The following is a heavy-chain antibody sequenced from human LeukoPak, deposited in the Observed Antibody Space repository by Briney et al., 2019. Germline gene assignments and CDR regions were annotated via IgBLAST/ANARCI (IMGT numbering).Heavy chain of an antibody. CDR1: GFTFSSYG. J-gene: IGHJ4*02. D-gene: IGHD2-2*01. CDR2: IRYDGSNK. V-gene: IGHV3-30*02. Sequence: PGGSLRLSCAASGFTFSSYGMHWVRQAPGKGLEWVAFIRYDGSNKYYADSVKGRFTISRDNSKNTLYLQMNSLRAEDTAAYYCATKNCSSTSCYEDAFDYWGQGTLVTVSS. CDR3: ATKNCSSTSCYEDAFDY.